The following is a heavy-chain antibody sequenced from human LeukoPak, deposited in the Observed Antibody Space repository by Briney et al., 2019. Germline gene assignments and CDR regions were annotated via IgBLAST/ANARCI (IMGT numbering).Heavy chain of an antibody. CDR2: ISYHGSNQ. CDR3: AKGFSAGTMDY. V-gene: IGHV3-30*18. J-gene: IGHJ4*02. CDR1: AFIFKNYA. D-gene: IGHD1-1*01. Sequence: GGSLRLSCAASAFIFKNYAMHRVRQPPGKGLEWVAVISYHGSNQYYIDSVKGRFTISRDNSKDTVYLQMNSLRPDDTAVYYCAKGFSAGTMDYWGQGTLVTVSS.